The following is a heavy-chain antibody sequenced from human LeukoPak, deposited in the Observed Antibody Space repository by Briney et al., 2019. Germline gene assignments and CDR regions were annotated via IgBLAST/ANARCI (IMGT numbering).Heavy chain of an antibody. V-gene: IGHV4-34*01. CDR2: INHSGST. J-gene: IGHJ6*02. CDR3: ARGRQRYDILTGYYIRNYYYGMDV. Sequence: SETLSLTCAVYGGSFSGYYWSWNRQPPGEGLEWIGEINHSGSTNYNPSLKSRVTISVDTSKNQFSLKLSSVTAADTAVYYCARGRQRYDILTGYYIRNYYYGMDVWGQGTTVTASS. CDR1: GGSFSGYY. D-gene: IGHD3-9*01.